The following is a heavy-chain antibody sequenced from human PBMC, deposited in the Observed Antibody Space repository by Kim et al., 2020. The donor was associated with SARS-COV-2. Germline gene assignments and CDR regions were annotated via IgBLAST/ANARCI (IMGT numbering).Heavy chain of an antibody. CDR1: GFTFSSYS. J-gene: IGHJ4*02. D-gene: IGHD3-3*01. V-gene: IGHV3-21*01. Sequence: GGSLRLSCAASGFTFSSYSMNWVRQAPGKGLEWVSSISSSSSYIYYADSVKGRFTISRDNAKNSLYLQMNSLRAEDTAVYYCARGLYYDFWSGWSGEAALDYWGQGTLVTVSS. CDR2: ISSSSSYI. CDR3: ARGLYYDFWSGWSGEAALDY.